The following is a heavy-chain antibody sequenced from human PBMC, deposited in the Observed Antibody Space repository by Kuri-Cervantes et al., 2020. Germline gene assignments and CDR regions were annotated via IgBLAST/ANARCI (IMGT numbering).Heavy chain of an antibody. CDR3: ARGPYSGSRGFDP. Sequence: SETLSLTCAVSGGSISSSNWWSWVRRPPGKGLEWIGEIYHSGSTNYNPSLKSRVTISVDTSKNQFSLKLSSVTAADTAVYYCARGPYSGSRGFDPWGQGTPVTVSS. V-gene: IGHV4-4*02. CDR2: IYHSGST. D-gene: IGHD1-26*01. CDR1: GGSISSSNW. J-gene: IGHJ5*02.